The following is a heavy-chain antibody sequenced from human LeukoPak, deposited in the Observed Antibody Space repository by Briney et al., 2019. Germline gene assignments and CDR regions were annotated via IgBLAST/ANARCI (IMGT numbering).Heavy chain of an antibody. CDR3: ARDRSSGWSGNWFDP. J-gene: IGHJ5*02. V-gene: IGHV3-48*04. D-gene: IGHD6-19*01. CDR1: GFTFSSYS. Sequence: GGSLRLSWAASGFTFSSYSMNWVRQAHENGLEWISYISNTGSTKYYAGSVEGRFTISRDNAKNSVYLQMYSLRADDTALYYCARDRSSGWSGNWFDPWGQGTLVTVSS. CDR2: ISNTGSTK.